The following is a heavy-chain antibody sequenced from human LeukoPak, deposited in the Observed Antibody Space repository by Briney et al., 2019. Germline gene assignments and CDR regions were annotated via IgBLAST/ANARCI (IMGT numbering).Heavy chain of an antibody. Sequence: SETLSLTCTVSGASINKYYWNWVRQPPGKGLEWIGYFFYSGSTRYNPSLRSRVTISGDMSNNQFSLRLTSLTAADTAVYYCARNAGTKDYYYGMDVWGQGTTVIVSS. CDR1: GASINKYY. D-gene: IGHD2-2*01. J-gene: IGHJ6*02. CDR2: FFYSGST. V-gene: IGHV4-59*08. CDR3: ARNAGTKDYYYGMDV.